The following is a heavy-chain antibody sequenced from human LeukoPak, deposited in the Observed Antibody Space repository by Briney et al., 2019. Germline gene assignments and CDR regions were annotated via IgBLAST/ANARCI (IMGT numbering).Heavy chain of an antibody. CDR1: GYTFTGYY. J-gene: IGHJ6*03. Sequence: ASVTVSFTASGYTFTGYYMHRVRQAPGQGLEGMGWINSNSGGTNYAQKFQGRVTMTGDTSMSTAYMELSRVRSDDTAVYYCARHKVKMATIVGKYYLDVWGKGTTVTVSS. CDR3: ARHKVKMATIVGKYYLDV. CDR2: INSNSGGT. D-gene: IGHD5-24*01. V-gene: IGHV1-2*02.